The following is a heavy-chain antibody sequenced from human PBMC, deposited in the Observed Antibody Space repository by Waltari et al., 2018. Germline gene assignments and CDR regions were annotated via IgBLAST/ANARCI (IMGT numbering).Heavy chain of an antibody. V-gene: IGHV4-39*07. CDR2: IYYSGSP. Sequence: QLQLQESGPGLVKPSETLSLTCTISGGSISSSSYYWGWIRQPPGKGLEWIGSIYYSGSPYYNPSLKSRVTISVDTSKNQFSLKLSSVTAADTAVYYCARDSVVGATRGGFDYWGQGTLVTVSS. J-gene: IGHJ4*02. CDR3: ARDSVVGATRGGFDY. CDR1: GGSISSSSYY. D-gene: IGHD1-26*01.